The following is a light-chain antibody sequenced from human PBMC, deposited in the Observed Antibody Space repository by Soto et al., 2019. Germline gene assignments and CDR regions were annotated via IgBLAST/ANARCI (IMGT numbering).Light chain of an antibody. J-gene: IGKJ4*01. CDR3: QQYNSYSLLT. CDR2: DAS. CDR1: QSISSW. V-gene: IGKV1-5*01. Sequence: DIQMTQSPSTLSASVGDRVTITCRASQSISSWLAWYQQKPGKAPKLLIYDASSLESGVPSRSSGSGSGTEFTLTISSLQPDDFATYYCQQYNSYSLLTFGGGTKVEIK.